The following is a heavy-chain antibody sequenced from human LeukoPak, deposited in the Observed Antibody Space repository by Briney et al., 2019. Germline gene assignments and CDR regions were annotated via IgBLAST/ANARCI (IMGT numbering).Heavy chain of an antibody. CDR1: GDSFRSYY. CDR3: ARKCYDAWSGYHHEYYFDY. V-gene: IGHV4-59*12. CDR2: VYFSGAT. D-gene: IGHD3-3*01. J-gene: IGHJ4*02. Sequence: PSETLSLTCTVSGDSFRSYYWNWIRQPPGKGLEWIGYVYFSGATKYNPSLKSRVSISIDTSKNQFSLHLSSVTAADTAVYFCARKCYDAWSGYHHEYYFDYWGQGALVTVSS.